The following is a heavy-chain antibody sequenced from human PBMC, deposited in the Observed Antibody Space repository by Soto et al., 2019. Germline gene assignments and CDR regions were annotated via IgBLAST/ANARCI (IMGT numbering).Heavy chain of an antibody. J-gene: IGHJ6*03. CDR1: GGSISSYY. Sequence: SETLSLTCTVSGGSISSYYWSWIRQPPGKGLEWIGYIYYSGSTNYNPSPKSRVTISVDTSKNQFSLKLSSVTAADTAVYYCARGNYYGSGSYVYYYYYMDVWGKGTTVTVSS. D-gene: IGHD3-10*01. CDR2: IYYSGST. CDR3: ARGNYYGSGSYVYYYYYMDV. V-gene: IGHV4-59*01.